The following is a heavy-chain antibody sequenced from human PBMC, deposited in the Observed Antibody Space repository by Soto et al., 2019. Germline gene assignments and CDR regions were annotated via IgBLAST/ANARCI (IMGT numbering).Heavy chain of an antibody. CDR2: IIPIFGTA. CDR3: ARGNLVSTIFGVAIQTTPYYFDY. Sequence: GASVKVSCKASGGTFTSYAISWVRQAPGQGLEWMGGIIPIFGTANYAQKFQGRVTMTADTSTSTAYMELRSLRSDDTAVYYCARGNLVSTIFGVAIQTTPYYFDYWGQGTLVTVSS. J-gene: IGHJ4*02. D-gene: IGHD3-3*01. CDR1: GGTFTSYA. V-gene: IGHV1-69*06.